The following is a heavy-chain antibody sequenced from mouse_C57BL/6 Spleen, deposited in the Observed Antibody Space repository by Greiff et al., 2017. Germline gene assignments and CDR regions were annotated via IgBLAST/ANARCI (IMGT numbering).Heavy chain of an antibody. CDR2: IDPSDSYT. V-gene: IGHV1-69*01. D-gene: IGHD2-1*01. J-gene: IGHJ2*01. Sequence: QVQLQQPGAELVMPGASVKLSCKASGYTFTSYWMHWVKQRPGQGLEWIGEIDPSDSYTNYNQKFKGKSTLTVDKSSSTAYMQLSSLTSEDSAVYYCARAHYGTWDYWGQGTTLTVSS. CDR1: GYTFTSYW. CDR3: ARAHYGTWDY.